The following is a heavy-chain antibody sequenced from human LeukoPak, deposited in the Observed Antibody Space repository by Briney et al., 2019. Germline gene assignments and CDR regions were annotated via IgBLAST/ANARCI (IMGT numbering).Heavy chain of an antibody. CDR3: AGIRFNIDAFDI. J-gene: IGHJ3*02. CDR1: GGSISSGGYY. Sequence: SETLSLTCTVSGGSISSGGYYWSWIRQHPGKGLEWIGYIYYSGSTYYNPSLKSRVTISVDTSKNQFSLKLSSVTAADTAVYYRAGIRFNIDAFDIWGQGTMVTVSS. V-gene: IGHV4-31*03. CDR2: IYYSGST. D-gene: IGHD1-14*01.